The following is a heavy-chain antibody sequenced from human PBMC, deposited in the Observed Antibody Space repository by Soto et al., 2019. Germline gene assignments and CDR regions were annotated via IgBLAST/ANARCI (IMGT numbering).Heavy chain of an antibody. J-gene: IGHJ5*02. CDR1: GFPFSATD. D-gene: IGHD3-10*01. Sequence: EFQVMQSGGGFVQPGGSLRLACAASGFPFSATDMSWVRQAPGKGLEWVSTIDGGGETTYYADSMRGRFTISRDNSKNTVYLQMDGLRVDDTAFYYCAKNSGWFNTWGQGDLVIVSS. CDR3: AKNSGWFNT. V-gene: IGHV3-23*01. CDR2: IDGGGETT.